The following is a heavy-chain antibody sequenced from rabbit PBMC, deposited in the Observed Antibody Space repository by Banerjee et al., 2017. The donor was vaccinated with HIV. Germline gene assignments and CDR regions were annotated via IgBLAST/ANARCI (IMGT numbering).Heavy chain of an antibody. Sequence: QEPLKESGGGLVTPGGNLTLTCTASGFDISSNAMCWVRQAPGKGLELIACIYSSNGDKWYASWVNGRFTISRSTSLNTVDLKMTSLTVADTATYFCARDGIGWTFDLDLWGQGTLVTVS. CDR2: IYSSNGDK. D-gene: IGHD1-1*01. J-gene: IGHJ3*01. CDR1: GFDISSNA. CDR3: ARDGIGWTFDLDL. V-gene: IGHV1S43*01.